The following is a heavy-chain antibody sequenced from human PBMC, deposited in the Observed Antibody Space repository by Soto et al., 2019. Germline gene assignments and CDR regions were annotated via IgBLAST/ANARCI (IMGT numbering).Heavy chain of an antibody. CDR1: GGSINTFY. Sequence: SETLSLTCTVSGGSINTFYWSWVRQPAGKGLEWIGRIFSSGSTSFNPSLESRVAMSVDTSKNHFSLNLSSVTAADMAVYYCAREGSYSAYNFAHGIQLWSFDFWSQGALVTVSS. V-gene: IGHV4-4*07. CDR3: AREGSYSAYNFAHGIQLWSFDF. D-gene: IGHD5-12*01. J-gene: IGHJ4*02. CDR2: IFSSGST.